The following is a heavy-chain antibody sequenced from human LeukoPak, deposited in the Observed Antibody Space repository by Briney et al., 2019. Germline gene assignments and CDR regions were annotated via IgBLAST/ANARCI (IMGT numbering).Heavy chain of an antibody. J-gene: IGHJ4*02. D-gene: IGHD6-19*01. CDR3: AKRDYSGGWYDY. V-gene: IGHV3-74*01. CDR2: INSDGSST. CDR1: GFTFSDYW. Sequence: GGSLRLSCAASGFTFSDYWMHWVRQDPGKGLVWVSRINSDGSSTSYADSVTGRFTISRDNAKNTLYLQMNSLRVGDTAVYYCAKRDYSGGWYDYWGQGTLVTVSS.